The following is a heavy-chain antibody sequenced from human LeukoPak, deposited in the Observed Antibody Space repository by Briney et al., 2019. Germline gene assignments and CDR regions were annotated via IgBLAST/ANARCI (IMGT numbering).Heavy chain of an antibody. CDR1: GFTFSSYS. CDR3: ARVEESASFDP. V-gene: IGHV3-21*01. D-gene: IGHD3-3*01. Sequence: GGSLRLSCAASGFTFSSYSMNWVRQAPEKGLEWVSSISSSSSYIYYADSVRGRFTISRDNAKNSLYLQMNSPRAENTAVYYCARVEESASFDPWGQGTLVTVSS. CDR2: ISSSSSYI. J-gene: IGHJ5*02.